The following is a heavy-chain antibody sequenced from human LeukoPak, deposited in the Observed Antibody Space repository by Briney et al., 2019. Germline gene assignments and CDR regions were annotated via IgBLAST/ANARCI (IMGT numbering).Heavy chain of an antibody. D-gene: IGHD6-19*01. Sequence: GGSLRLSCAASGFTVSSNYMSWVRQAPGKGLEWLSVLYSGGSTYYSDSVKGRFTISRDNSKNTLFLQMKGLRAEDTAVYYCASSRIAVAGTFDYWGQGTLVTVSS. CDR1: GFTVSSNY. CDR3: ASSRIAVAGTFDY. CDR2: LYSGGST. V-gene: IGHV3-53*01. J-gene: IGHJ4*02.